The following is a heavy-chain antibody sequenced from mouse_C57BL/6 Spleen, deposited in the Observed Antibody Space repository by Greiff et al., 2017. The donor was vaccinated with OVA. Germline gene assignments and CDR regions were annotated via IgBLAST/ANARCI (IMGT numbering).Heavy chain of an antibody. CDR3: ARDRDYGSRYWYFDV. CDR1: GYSITSGYD. CDR2: ISYSGST. D-gene: IGHD1-1*01. V-gene: IGHV3-1*01. Sequence: EVQLVESGPGMVKPSQSLSLTCTVTGYSITSGYDWHWIRHFPGNKLEWMGYISYSGSTNYNPSLKNRISITHDTSKNQFCLKLNSVTTEDTATYYCARDRDYGSRYWYFDVWGTGTTVTVSS. J-gene: IGHJ1*03.